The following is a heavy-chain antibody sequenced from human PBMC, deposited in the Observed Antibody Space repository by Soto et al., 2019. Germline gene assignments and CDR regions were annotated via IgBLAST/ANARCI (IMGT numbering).Heavy chain of an antibody. Sequence: QVQLVQSGAEVKKPGASVKVSCKASGYTFTSYGISWVRQAPGQGLEWMGWISAYNGNTNYAQKLQGRVTMTTDTSTRTAYMELRSVRSDATAVYYCAREERMVRGVNWFDPWGQGTLVTVSS. CDR3: AREERMVRGVNWFDP. CDR2: ISAYNGNT. CDR1: GYTFTSYG. J-gene: IGHJ5*02. V-gene: IGHV1-18*01. D-gene: IGHD3-10*01.